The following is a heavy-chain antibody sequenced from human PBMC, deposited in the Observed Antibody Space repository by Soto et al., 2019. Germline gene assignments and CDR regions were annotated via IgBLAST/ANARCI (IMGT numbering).Heavy chain of an antibody. D-gene: IGHD6-13*01. CDR1: GFTFSSYA. Sequence: EVQLLESGGGLVQPGGSLRLSCAASGFTFSSYAMNWVRQAPGKGLEWVSVISGSDGSTYYADSVKGRFTISRDNSKNTRNLQLNSLRAEARAVYYCARRSSSWYFDYWGQGTLVTVSS. CDR3: ARRSSSWYFDY. V-gene: IGHV3-23*01. CDR2: ISGSDGST. J-gene: IGHJ4*02.